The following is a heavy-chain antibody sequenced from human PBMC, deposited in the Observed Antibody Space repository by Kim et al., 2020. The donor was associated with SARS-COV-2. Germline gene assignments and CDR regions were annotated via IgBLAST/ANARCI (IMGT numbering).Heavy chain of an antibody. CDR1: GFIFKNYA. V-gene: IGHV3-23*01. Sequence: GGSLRLSCVTSGFIFKNYAMTWVRQAPGKGLEWVATISFSGVNTYYADSVQGRFTISRDSSKNTLYLQMNSLRVEDTAVYYCARAFLSDLDITGYYTLDYGGRGTVGAVS. D-gene: IGHD3-9*01. CDR3: ARAFLSDLDITGYYTLDY. J-gene: IGHJ4*02. CDR2: ISFSGVNT.